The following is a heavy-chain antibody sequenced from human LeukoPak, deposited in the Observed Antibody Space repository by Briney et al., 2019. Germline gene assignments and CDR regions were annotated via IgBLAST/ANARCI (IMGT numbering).Heavy chain of an antibody. Sequence: GGSLRLSCAAYGFTFSNYAMFWVRQAPGKGLEYVSAITTNGGSTYYANSVKGRFTISRDNSKNTLYLQMGSLRAEDMAVYYCARDLYGDPKGFGYWGQGTLVTVSS. CDR1: GFTFSNYA. CDR3: ARDLYGDPKGFGY. D-gene: IGHD4-17*01. CDR2: ITTNGGST. V-gene: IGHV3-64*01. J-gene: IGHJ4*02.